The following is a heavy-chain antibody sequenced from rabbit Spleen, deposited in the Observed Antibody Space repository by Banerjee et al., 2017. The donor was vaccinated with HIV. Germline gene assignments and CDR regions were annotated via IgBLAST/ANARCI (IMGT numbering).Heavy chain of an antibody. CDR3: ARDTWNFNL. CDR1: GFDFSNYG. J-gene: IGHJ4*01. CDR2: IDPVFGST. Sequence: QEQLVESGGGLVQPGGSLKLSCKASGFDFSNYGVSWVRQAPGKGLEWIGYIDPVFGSTYYASWVNGRFTISSDNAQNTLYLQLKSLTAADTATYFCARDTWNFNLLGQGTLVTVS. V-gene: IGHV1S47*01. D-gene: IGHD3-1*01.